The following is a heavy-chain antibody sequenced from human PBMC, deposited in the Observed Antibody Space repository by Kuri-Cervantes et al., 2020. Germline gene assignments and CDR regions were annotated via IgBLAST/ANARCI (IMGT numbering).Heavy chain of an antibody. CDR1: GGSFSGHY. V-gene: IGHV4-34*01. J-gene: IGHJ3*01. Sequence: SETLSLTCAVYGGSFSGHYWSWIRQPPGKGLGWIGEINHSGSTNYKLSLESRVTMSTDTSRNQFSLKLRSVTAADTALYYCARGRYNDYWRAFDFWGQGTMVTVSS. CDR2: INHSGST. D-gene: IGHD1-1*01. CDR3: ARGRYNDYWRAFDF.